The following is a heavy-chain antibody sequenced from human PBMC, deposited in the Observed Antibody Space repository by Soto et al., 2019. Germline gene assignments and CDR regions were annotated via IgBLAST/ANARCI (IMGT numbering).Heavy chain of an antibody. V-gene: IGHV4-59*12. CDR2: THHSGYI. CDR3: ARDKVRNYDY. CDR1: SGPITKYY. J-gene: IGHJ4*01. Sequence: SETLSLTCTVSSGPITKYYWGWVRQAPGRGLEWIGFTHHSGYISYSPSLKSRVTMSVDPSKNQFSLQLSSVTPEDTAVYYCARDKVRNYDYWGHGALVTVSS. D-gene: IGHD3-10*01.